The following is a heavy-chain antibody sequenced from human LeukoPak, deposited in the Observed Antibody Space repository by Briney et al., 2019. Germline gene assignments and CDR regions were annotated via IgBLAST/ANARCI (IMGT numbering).Heavy chain of an antibody. CDR2: IIPIFGTA. CDR1: GGTFSSYA. CDR3: ARVAYARGVDFWSGYRELRRKHGWFDP. Sequence: ASVKVSCKASGGTFSSYAISWVRQAPGQGLEWMGGIIPIFGTANYAQKFQGRVTITTDESTSTAYMERSSLRSEDSAVYYCARVAYARGVDFWSGYRELRRKHGWFDPWGQGTLVTVSS. J-gene: IGHJ5*02. V-gene: IGHV1-69*05. D-gene: IGHD3-3*01.